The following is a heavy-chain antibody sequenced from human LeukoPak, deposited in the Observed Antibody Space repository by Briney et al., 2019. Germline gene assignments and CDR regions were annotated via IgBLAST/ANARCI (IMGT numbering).Heavy chain of an antibody. CDR2: ISASGGNT. D-gene: IGHD2/OR15-2a*01. CDR3: AKYVSARGPPYALAV. V-gene: IGHV3-23*01. Sequence: GGSLRLSCAASEFTFSSYAMQWVRQAPGKGLEWVSGISASGGNTWYADSVKGRFTISRDNSKNTLYLQINSLRAEDTAVYYCAKYVSARGPPYALAVWGQGATVTVSS. J-gene: IGHJ6*02. CDR1: EFTFSSYA.